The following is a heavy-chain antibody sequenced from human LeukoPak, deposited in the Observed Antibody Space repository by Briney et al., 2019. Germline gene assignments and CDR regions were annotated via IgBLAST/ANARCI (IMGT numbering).Heavy chain of an antibody. CDR3: AKVDIVANWFDP. J-gene: IGHJ5*02. Sequence: GGSLRLSCAASGFTFSNYAMTWVRQAPGKGLEWVSSISGSGSGTYYADSVKGRFTISRDNSKNTLYLQMNSLRAEDTAVYYCAKVDIVANWFDPWGQGTLVTVSS. V-gene: IGHV3-23*01. CDR1: GFTFSNYA. CDR2: ISGSGSGT. D-gene: IGHD2-21*01.